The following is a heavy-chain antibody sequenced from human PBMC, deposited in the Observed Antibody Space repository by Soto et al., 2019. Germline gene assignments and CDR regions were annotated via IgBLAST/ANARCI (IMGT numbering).Heavy chain of an antibody. CDR1: GGTFSSYT. J-gene: IGHJ4*02. CDR3: ARAEELVGYCSGGSCYAFDY. Sequence: ASVKVSCKASGGTFSSYTISWVRQAPGQGLEWMGRIIPILGIANYAQKFQGRVTITADKSTSTAYMELSSLRSEDTAVYYCARAEELVGYCSGGSCYAFDYWGQGTLVTVSS. CDR2: IIPILGIA. D-gene: IGHD2-15*01. V-gene: IGHV1-69*02.